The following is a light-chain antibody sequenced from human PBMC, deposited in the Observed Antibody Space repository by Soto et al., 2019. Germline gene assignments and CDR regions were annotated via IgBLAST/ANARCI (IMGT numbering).Light chain of an antibody. CDR2: GAA. CDR1: QSVSSNY. Sequence: EIGLTQSPGTLSLSPGERATLSFRASQSVSSNYLAWYQHKLGQAPRLLIYGAASRATGIPDRFSGSGSGTDFTLTISRLEPEDFAVYYCQQYGTSPATFGQGTRLEIK. J-gene: IGKJ5*01. V-gene: IGKV3-20*01. CDR3: QQYGTSPAT.